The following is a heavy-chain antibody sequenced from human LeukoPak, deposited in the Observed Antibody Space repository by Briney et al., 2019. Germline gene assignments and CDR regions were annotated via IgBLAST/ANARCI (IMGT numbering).Heavy chain of an antibody. CDR2: MSGSGGST. CDR1: GFTFSSYA. J-gene: IGHJ1*01. V-gene: IGHV3-23*01. Sequence: GGSLRLSCAASGFTFSSYAMSWVRQAPGKGLVWVSVMSGSGGSTYYADSVKGRFTISRDNSKNTLYLQMNSLRAEDTAVYYCAKEIYGDSTGGRFQHWGQGTLVTVSS. CDR3: AKEIYGDSTGGRFQH. D-gene: IGHD4-17*01.